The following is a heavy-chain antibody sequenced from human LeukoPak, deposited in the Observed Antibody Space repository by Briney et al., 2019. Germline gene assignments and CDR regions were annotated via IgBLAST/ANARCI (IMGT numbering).Heavy chain of an antibody. Sequence: ASVKVSCKASGYTFNAYYMHWVRQAPGQGLEWMGWINPLTGVTNYAQNFEDRVTMTRDTSINTAYMELTSLRSDDTATYFCARAGWQWDLHIDFWGQGTLVSVSS. J-gene: IGHJ4*02. D-gene: IGHD1-26*01. CDR2: INPLTGVT. CDR3: ARAGWQWDLHIDF. CDR1: GYTFNAYY. V-gene: IGHV1-2*02.